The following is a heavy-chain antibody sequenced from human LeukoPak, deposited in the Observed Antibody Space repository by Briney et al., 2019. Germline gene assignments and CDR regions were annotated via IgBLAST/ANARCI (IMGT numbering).Heavy chain of an antibody. CDR1: GFTFSSHG. Sequence: GGSLRLSCVASGFTFSSHGMHWVRQAPGKGLEWVAVISYDGYNRYYADSVKGRFTISRDNPKNTLNLQTNSLRVEDTAVYYCASSKAAAGTRYYYGMDVWGQGTTVTVSS. D-gene: IGHD6-13*01. CDR3: ASSKAAAGTRYYYGMDV. J-gene: IGHJ6*02. CDR2: ISYDGYNR. V-gene: IGHV3-30*03.